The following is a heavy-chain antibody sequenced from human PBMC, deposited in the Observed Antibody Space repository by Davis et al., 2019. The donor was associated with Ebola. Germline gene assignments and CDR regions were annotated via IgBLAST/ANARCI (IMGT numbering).Heavy chain of an antibody. CDR1: GYSFTNYW. J-gene: IGHJ3*02. Sequence: GESLKISCKGSGYSFTNYWIAWVRQMPGKGLEWMGIIYPGDSDTRYSSSFEGQVTISADRSISTAYLQWSSLKASDTALYYCARPSTSGQGNAFNIWGQGTMVRVSS. CDR2: IYPGDSDT. V-gene: IGHV5-51*01. CDR3: ARPSTSGQGNAFNI. D-gene: IGHD2-8*01.